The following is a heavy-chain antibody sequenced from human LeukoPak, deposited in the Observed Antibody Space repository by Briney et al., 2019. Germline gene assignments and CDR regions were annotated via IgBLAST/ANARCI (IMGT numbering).Heavy chain of an antibody. CDR2: IIPILGIA. CDR3: ASDPRYCGSTSCYRP. J-gene: IGHJ5*02. V-gene: IGHV1-69*04. Sequence: SVKVSCKASGGTFSSYAISWVRQAPGQGLEWMGRIIPILGIANYAQKFQGRVTITADKSTSTAYMELSSLRSEDTAVYYCASDPRYCGSTSCYRPWGQGTLVTVSS. D-gene: IGHD2-2*01. CDR1: GGTFSSYA.